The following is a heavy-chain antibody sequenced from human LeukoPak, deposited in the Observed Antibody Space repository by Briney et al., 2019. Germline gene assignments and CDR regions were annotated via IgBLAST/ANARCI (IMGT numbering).Heavy chain of an antibody. V-gene: IGHV4-59*01. CDR3: ARHEVAQDAFDI. D-gene: IGHD5-12*01. CDR2: IYYSGST. CDR1: GGSISSYY. Sequence: PSETLSLTCTVSGGSISSYYWSWIRQPPGKGLEWIGYIYYSGSTNCNPSLKSRVTISVDTSKNQFSLKLSSVTAADTAVYYCARHEVAQDAFDIWGQGTMVTVSS. J-gene: IGHJ3*02.